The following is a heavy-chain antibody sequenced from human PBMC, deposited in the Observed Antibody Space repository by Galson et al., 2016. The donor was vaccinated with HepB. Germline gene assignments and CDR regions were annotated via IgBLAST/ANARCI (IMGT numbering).Heavy chain of an antibody. V-gene: IGHV3-23*01. Sequence: SLRLSCAASGFASSVYGMTWVRQAPRKGLEWVSAISTSGSSTDYADSVKGRFTISRDNSKNTLYLQMNSLRAEDTAVYYCAKATTALVDDWGQGIVVTVSS. CDR3: AKATTALVDD. J-gene: IGHJ4*02. CDR2: ISTSGSST. D-gene: IGHD4-11*01. CDR1: GFASSVYG.